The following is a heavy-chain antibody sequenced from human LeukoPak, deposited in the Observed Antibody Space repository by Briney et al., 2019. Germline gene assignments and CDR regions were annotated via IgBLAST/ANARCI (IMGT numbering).Heavy chain of an antibody. CDR3: ARDARAVYYYDSSGYFDY. Sequence: SQTLSLTCTVSGGSISSGSYFWSWIRQPAGKGLECIGRIYTSGSTNYNPSLKSRVTISVDTSKNQFSLKLSSVTAADTAVYYCARDARAVYYYDSSGYFDYWGQGTLVTVSS. J-gene: IGHJ4*02. V-gene: IGHV4-61*02. CDR2: IYTSGST. CDR1: GGSISSGSYF. D-gene: IGHD3-22*01.